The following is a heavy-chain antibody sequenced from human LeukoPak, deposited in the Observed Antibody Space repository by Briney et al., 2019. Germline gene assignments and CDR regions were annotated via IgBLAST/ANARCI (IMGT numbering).Heavy chain of an antibody. V-gene: IGHV3-30*03. D-gene: IGHD4-23*01. CDR1: GFTFSTYA. CDR2: ISYDGSNK. CDR3: ARGATYGGGDF. Sequence: GGSLRLSCAASGFTFSTYAMSWVRQAPGKGLEWVAVISYDGSNKYYADSVKGRFTISRDNSKNTLYLQMNNLRVEDTAVYYCARGATYGGGDFWGQGTLVTVSS. J-gene: IGHJ4*02.